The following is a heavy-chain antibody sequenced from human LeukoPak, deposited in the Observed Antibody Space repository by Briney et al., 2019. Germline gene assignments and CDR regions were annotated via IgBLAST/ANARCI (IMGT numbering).Heavy chain of an antibody. J-gene: IGHJ4*02. CDR2: IYYHGTIQ. CDR1: GFTFNYYG. V-gene: IGHV3-33*01. CDR3: ARDADTSAHYSFFDS. Sequence: GGSLRLSCAASGFTFNYYGMHWVRQAPGKGLEWVAGIYYHGTIQYYSDSVKGRFTISRDNSKNTLYLDMSNLSPEDTAMYHCARDADTSAHYSFFDSWGQGTQVTVSS. D-gene: IGHD3-22*01.